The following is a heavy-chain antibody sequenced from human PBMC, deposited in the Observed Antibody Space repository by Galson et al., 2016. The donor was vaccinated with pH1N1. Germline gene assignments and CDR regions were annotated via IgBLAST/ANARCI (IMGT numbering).Heavy chain of an antibody. Sequence: SVKVSCKVSGGTFVSYSINWVRQAPGQGLEWMGRFIPMIDLTTYAPRFQGRVSITADKSTGTVYMELSSLRSDDTAIYYCARVRSHSAMPGTFLFWGQGTLVTVSS. D-gene: IGHD2-2*01. CDR2: FIPMIDLT. CDR1: GGTFVSYS. V-gene: IGHV1-69*02. CDR3: ARVRSHSAMPGTFLF. J-gene: IGHJ1*01.